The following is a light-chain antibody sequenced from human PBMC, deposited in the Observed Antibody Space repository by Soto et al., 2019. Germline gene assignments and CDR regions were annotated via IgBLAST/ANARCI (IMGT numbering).Light chain of an antibody. Sequence: EIVMTQSPATLSVSPGERATLSCRASQSVSGNLARYQLKPGQAPRLLIYDASTRATGIPARFSGSGSGTEFTLTISTPQSEDFAVYYCQQYNNWPRTFGQGTKVEIK. CDR1: QSVSGN. V-gene: IGKV3-15*01. CDR2: DAS. J-gene: IGKJ1*01. CDR3: QQYNNWPRT.